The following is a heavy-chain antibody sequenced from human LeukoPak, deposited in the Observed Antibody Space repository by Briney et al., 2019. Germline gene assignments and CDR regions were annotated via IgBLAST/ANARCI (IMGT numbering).Heavy chain of an antibody. J-gene: IGHJ5*02. CDR3: AKDYQQLVRSNWFDP. Sequence: GGSLRFSCAASGFTFSSYAMSWVRQAPGKGLEWVSAISGSGGSTYYADSVKGRFTISRDNSKNTLYLQMNSLRAEDTAVYYCAKDYQQLVRSNWFDPWGQGTLVTVSS. CDR1: GFTFSSYA. CDR2: ISGSGGST. D-gene: IGHD6-13*01. V-gene: IGHV3-23*01.